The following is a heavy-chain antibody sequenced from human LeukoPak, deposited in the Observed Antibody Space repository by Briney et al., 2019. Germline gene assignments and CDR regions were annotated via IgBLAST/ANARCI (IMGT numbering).Heavy chain of an antibody. V-gene: IGHV1-69*04. J-gene: IGHJ4*02. D-gene: IGHD6-19*01. CDR1: GGTFSSYA. Sequence: ASVKVSCKASGGTFSSYAISWVRQAPGQGLEWMGRIIPIFGIANYAQKFQGRVTITADKSTSTAYMELSSLRSEDTAAYYCAREGDSSGYATLDYWGQGTLVTVSS. CDR2: IIPIFGIA. CDR3: AREGDSSGYATLDY.